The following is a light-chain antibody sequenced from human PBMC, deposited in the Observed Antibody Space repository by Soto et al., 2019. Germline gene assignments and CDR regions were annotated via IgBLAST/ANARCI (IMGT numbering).Light chain of an antibody. CDR1: SSDVGGYNY. V-gene: IGLV2-14*03. Sequence: QSALTQPASVSGSHGQSISLSCTGTSSDVGGYNYVSWYQHHPGKVPQLMIYDVSNRPSGVSNRFSGSKSGNTASLTISGLQAEDEADYYCYSYTSSNTYVFGTGTKVT. J-gene: IGLJ1*01. CDR3: YSYTSSNTYV. CDR2: DVS.